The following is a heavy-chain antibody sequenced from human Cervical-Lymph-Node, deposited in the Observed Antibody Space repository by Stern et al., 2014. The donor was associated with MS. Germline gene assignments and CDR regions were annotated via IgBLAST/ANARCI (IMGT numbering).Heavy chain of an antibody. CDR3: ARTVFY. Sequence: EVQLVESGGGLVQPGGSLRLSCEASGFTFSSYSMNWVRQASGQGLEWVSYISTSSSTIYYADSVKGRFTISRDNAKNSLYLQMNSLRDEDTAVYYCARTVFYWGQGTLVTVSS. CDR2: ISTSSSTI. V-gene: IGHV3-48*02. CDR1: GFTFSSYS. D-gene: IGHD4-11*01. J-gene: IGHJ4*02.